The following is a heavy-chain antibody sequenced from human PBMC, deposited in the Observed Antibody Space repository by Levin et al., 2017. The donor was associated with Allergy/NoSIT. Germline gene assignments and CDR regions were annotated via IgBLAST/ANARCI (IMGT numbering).Heavy chain of an antibody. Sequence: SCAASGFTFSGFSMSWIRQAPGKGLEWISYIGPRSDHTNYADSVKGRFTISRDNAKNSLFLQMTNLRAEDTAVYYCARESGLCSSTTCYPSDHWGQGTLVTVSS. D-gene: IGHD2-2*01. CDR2: IGPRSDHT. CDR3: ARESGLCSSTTCYPSDH. V-gene: IGHV3-11*05. J-gene: IGHJ4*02. CDR1: GFTFSGFS.